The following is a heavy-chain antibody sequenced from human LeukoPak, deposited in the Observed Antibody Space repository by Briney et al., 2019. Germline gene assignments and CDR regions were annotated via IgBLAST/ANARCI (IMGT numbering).Heavy chain of an antibody. CDR1: GYTFTRYY. D-gene: IGHD6-13*01. V-gene: IGHV1-2*02. CDR2: INPNSGGT. Sequence: ASVKVSCKASGYTFTRYYMHWVRQAPGQGLEGMGWINPNSGGTNYAQKFQGRVTMTRDTSISTAYMELSRLRSDDTAVYYCARYSQDSSSWYGGDYWGQGTLVTVSS. CDR3: ARYSQDSSSWYGGDY. J-gene: IGHJ4*02.